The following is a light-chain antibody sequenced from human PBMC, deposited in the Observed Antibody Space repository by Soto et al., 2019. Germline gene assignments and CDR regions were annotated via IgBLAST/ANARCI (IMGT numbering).Light chain of an antibody. CDR2: DAS. CDR3: QQFNSYPHT. CDR1: QGISSA. J-gene: IGKJ5*01. Sequence: AIQLTQSPSSLSASVGDRVTITCRASQGISSALAWYQQKPGKAPKLLIYDASSLESGVASRFSGSGSGTDFTLTISSLQTEDFATYYCQQFNSYPHTFGQGTRLEIK. V-gene: IGKV1-13*02.